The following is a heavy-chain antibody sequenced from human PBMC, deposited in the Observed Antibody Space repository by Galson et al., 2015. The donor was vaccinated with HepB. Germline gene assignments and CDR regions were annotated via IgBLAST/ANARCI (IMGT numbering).Heavy chain of an antibody. J-gene: IGHJ6*03. V-gene: IGHV4-34*01. Sequence: LSLTCAVYGGSFSGYYWSWIRQPPGKGLEWIGEINHSGSTNYNPSLKSRVTLSVDTSKNQFSLKLSSVTAADTAVYYCARVWADARDYYYYMDVWGKGTTVTVSS. D-gene: IGHD3-16*01. CDR1: GGSFSGYY. CDR3: ARVWADARDYYYYMDV. CDR2: INHSGST.